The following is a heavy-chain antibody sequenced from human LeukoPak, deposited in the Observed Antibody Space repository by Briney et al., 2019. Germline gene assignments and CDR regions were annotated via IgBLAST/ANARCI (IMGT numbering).Heavy chain of an antibody. CDR1: GGSISSYY. Sequence: SETLSLTCTVSGGSISSYYWSWIRQPPGKGLEWIGYIYYSGSTNYNPSLKSRVTISVDTSNNQFSLDLRSVTAADSAVYYCVRRVRYFGQNDYWGQGTLVTVSS. CDR2: IYYSGST. V-gene: IGHV4-59*08. D-gene: IGHD3-9*01. CDR3: VRRVRYFGQNDY. J-gene: IGHJ4*02.